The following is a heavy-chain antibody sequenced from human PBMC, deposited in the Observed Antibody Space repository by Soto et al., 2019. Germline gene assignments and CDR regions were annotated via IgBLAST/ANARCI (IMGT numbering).Heavy chain of an antibody. J-gene: IGHJ4*02. D-gene: IGHD6-19*01. Sequence: KESGPTLVKPTQTLTLTCTFSGFSLSTSGVGVGWIRQPPGKALEWLALIYWDDDKRYSPSLKSRLTITKDNSKNQVVLTMTNMDPVDTATYYCAHRRYSSGWNQGNYFDYWGQGTLVTVSS. V-gene: IGHV2-5*02. CDR1: GFSLSTSGVG. CDR3: AHRRYSSGWNQGNYFDY. CDR2: IYWDDDK.